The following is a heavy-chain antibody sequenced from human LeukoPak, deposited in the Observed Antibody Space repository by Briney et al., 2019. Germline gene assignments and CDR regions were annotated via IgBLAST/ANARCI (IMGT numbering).Heavy chain of an antibody. V-gene: IGHV3-21*01. CDR3: ARVKLSEWIQLWLLDY. D-gene: IGHD5-18*01. CDR2: ISSSSSYI. J-gene: IGHJ4*02. CDR1: GFTFSSYS. Sequence: GGSLKLSCAASGFTFSSYSMNWVRQAPGKGLEWVSSISSSSSYIYYADSVKGRFTISRDNAKNSLYLQMNSLRAEDTAVYYCARVKLSEWIQLWLLDYWGQGTLVTVSS.